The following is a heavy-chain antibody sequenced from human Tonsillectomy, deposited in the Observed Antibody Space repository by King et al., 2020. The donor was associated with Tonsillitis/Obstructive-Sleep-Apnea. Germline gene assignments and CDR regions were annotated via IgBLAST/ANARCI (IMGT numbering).Heavy chain of an antibody. CDR2: ISYDGSNK. CDR1: GFTFSSYA. J-gene: IGHJ5*02. D-gene: IGHD6-19*01. Sequence: VQLVESGGGVVQPGRSLRLSCAASGFTFSSYAMHWVRQDPGKGLEWVAVISYDGSNKYYADSVKGRFTISRDNSKNTLYLQMNSLRAEDTAVYYCAREYSSGWTIGDDPWGQGTLVTVSS. CDR3: AREYSSGWTIGDDP. V-gene: IGHV3-30*01.